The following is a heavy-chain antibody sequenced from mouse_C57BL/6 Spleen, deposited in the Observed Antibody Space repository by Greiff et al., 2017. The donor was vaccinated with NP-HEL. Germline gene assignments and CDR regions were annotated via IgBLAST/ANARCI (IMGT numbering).Heavy chain of an antibody. V-gene: IGHV1-82*01. CDR1: GYAFSSSW. CDR2: LYPGDGDT. Sequence: QVQLKESGPELVKPGASVKISCKASGYAFSSSWMNWVKQRPGTGLEWIGRLYPGDGDTNYNGKFKGKATLTADKSSSTAYMQLSSLTSEDSAVYFCARGGYYAMDYWGQGTSVTVSS. J-gene: IGHJ4*01. CDR3: ARGGYYAMDY.